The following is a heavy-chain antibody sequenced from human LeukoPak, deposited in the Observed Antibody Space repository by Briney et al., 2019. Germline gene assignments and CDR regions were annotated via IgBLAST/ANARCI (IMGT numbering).Heavy chain of an antibody. CDR1: GGSISSYY. Sequence: PSETLSLTCTVSGGSISSYYWSWIRQPPGKGLEWIGYIYYSGSTYYNPSLKSRVTISVDTSKNQFSLKLSSVTAADTAVYYCARENSGRFMTDHYFDYWGQGTLVTVSS. CDR2: IYYSGST. CDR3: ARENSGRFMTDHYFDY. V-gene: IGHV4-59*06. D-gene: IGHD1-26*01. J-gene: IGHJ4*02.